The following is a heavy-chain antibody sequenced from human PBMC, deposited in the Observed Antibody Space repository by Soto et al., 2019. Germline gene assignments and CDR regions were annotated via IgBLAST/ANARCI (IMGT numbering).Heavy chain of an antibody. D-gene: IGHD6-19*01. CDR1: GYSFTIYW. CDR2: IYPGDSDT. J-gene: IGHJ6*02. Sequence: PGESLKISCNGSGYSFTIYWIGWVRQMPGKGLEWMGIIYPGDSDTRYSPSFQGQVTISADKSISTAYLQWSSLKASDTAMYYCARPGYSSGWGLSVWGQGTTVTVSS. CDR3: ARPGYSSGWGLSV. V-gene: IGHV5-51*01.